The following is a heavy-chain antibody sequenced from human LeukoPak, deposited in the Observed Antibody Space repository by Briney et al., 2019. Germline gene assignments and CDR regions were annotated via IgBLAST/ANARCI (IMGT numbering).Heavy chain of an antibody. D-gene: IGHD1-26*01. CDR3: ARAQVGAPTDL. V-gene: IGHV3-74*01. Sequence: PGGSLRLSCAAFGFPFSSYAMYWVRQAPGKGLVWVARIHGDGDNISYADSVRGRFTISRDNAKDTLYLHMNSLRPEDTAVYYCARAQVGAPTDLWGQGTLVTVSS. CDR2: IHGDGDNI. CDR1: GFPFSSYA. J-gene: IGHJ5*02.